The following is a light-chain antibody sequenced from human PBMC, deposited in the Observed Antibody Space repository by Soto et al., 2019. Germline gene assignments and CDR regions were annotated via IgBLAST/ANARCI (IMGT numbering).Light chain of an antibody. CDR2: GVS. CDR1: SSDVGAYNY. V-gene: IGLV2-14*01. Sequence: QSALTQPASVSGSPGQSITISCTGTSSDVGAYNYVSWYQQHPGEAPKLMIFGVSNRPSGVSNRFSGSKSGNTASLTISGLQAEDEADYYCSSFSSSSTRYLLGTGTKLNVL. CDR3: SSFSSSSTRYL. J-gene: IGLJ1*01.